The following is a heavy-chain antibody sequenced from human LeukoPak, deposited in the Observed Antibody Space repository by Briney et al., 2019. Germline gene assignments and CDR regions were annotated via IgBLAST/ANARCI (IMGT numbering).Heavy chain of an antibody. Sequence: SQTLSLTFAISGDSVSSNTAAWNWIRQSPSRGLEWLGRTYYRSKWYNEYSVSVKSRITINPDTSKNQFSLQLNSVTPEDTAVYYCARGPAGTGAFDIWGQGTMVTVSS. D-gene: IGHD6-13*01. CDR2: TYYRSKWYN. CDR3: ARGPAGTGAFDI. CDR1: GDSVSSNTAA. J-gene: IGHJ3*02. V-gene: IGHV6-1*01.